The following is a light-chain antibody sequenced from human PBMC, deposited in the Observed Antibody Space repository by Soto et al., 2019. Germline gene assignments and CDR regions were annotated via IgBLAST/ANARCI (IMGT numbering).Light chain of an antibody. Sequence: EIVLTQSPGTLSLSPGERATLSCRASQSVSTFLAWYQHKPGQGPRLLIYGASTRATGIPARFSGSGSGTEFTLTISSLQSEDFAVYYCHQYNNWPRTFGGGTKVDIK. CDR3: HQYNNWPRT. V-gene: IGKV3-15*01. CDR1: QSVSTF. J-gene: IGKJ4*01. CDR2: GAS.